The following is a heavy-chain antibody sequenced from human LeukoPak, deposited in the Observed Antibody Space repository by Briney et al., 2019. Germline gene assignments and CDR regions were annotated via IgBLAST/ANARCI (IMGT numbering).Heavy chain of an antibody. CDR1: GGSFSGYY. V-gene: IGHV4-34*01. J-gene: IGHJ5*02. CDR3: ARFGSSSWYVFRWFDP. CDR2: INHSGST. D-gene: IGHD6-13*01. Sequence: SETLSLTCAVSGGSFSGYYWSWIRQPPGKGLEWIGEINHSGSTNYNPSLKSRVTISVDTSKNQFSLKLSSVTAADTAVYYCARFGSSSWYVFRWFDPWGQGTLVTVSS.